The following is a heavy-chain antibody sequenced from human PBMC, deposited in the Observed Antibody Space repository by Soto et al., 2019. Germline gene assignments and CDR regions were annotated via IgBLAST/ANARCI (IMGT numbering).Heavy chain of an antibody. CDR3: ASMGEQLVPAYFDL. CDR1: GFTFSTYS. J-gene: IGHJ2*01. V-gene: IGHV3-21*01. Sequence: EVQLVESGGGLVKPGGSLRLSCAASGFTFSTYSMNWVRHAPGKGLEWVSCISSRSTYIYYADSVRGRFTISRDNAKNSLYLQMNSLRADDTAVYYCASMGEQLVPAYFDLWGRGTLVTVSS. CDR2: ISSRSTYI. D-gene: IGHD6-13*01.